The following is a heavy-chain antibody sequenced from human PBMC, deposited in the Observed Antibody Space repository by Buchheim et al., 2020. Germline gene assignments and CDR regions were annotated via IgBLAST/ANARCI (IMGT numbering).Heavy chain of an antibody. J-gene: IGHJ6*02. CDR2: INHSGST. CDR1: GGSFSGYY. Sequence: QVQLQQWGAGLLKPSETLSLTCAVYGGSFSGYYWSWIRQPPGKGLEWIGEINHSGSTNYNPSLKSRVTISVDTSKNQFSLKLSSVTAADTAVYYCARGPYYGSGRGYYYYGMGVWGQGTT. D-gene: IGHD3-10*01. CDR3: ARGPYYGSGRGYYYYGMGV. V-gene: IGHV4-34*01.